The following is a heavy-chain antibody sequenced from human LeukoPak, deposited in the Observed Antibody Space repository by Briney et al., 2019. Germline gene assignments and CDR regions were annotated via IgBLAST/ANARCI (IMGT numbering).Heavy chain of an antibody. CDR3: ATQSSSSWTFDY. CDR2: INPNSGGT. V-gene: IGHV1-2*02. Sequence: ASVKVSCKASGYTFTGYYMHWVRQAPGQGLEWMGWINPNSGGTNYAQRFQGRVTMTRDTPISTAYMELSRLRSDDTAVYYCATQSSSSWTFDYWGQGTLVTVSS. D-gene: IGHD6-13*01. CDR1: GYTFTGYY. J-gene: IGHJ4*02.